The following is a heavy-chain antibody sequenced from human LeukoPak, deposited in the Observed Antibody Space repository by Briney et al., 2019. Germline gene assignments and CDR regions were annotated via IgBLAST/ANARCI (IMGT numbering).Heavy chain of an antibody. CDR3: ARWSMTDFDY. Sequence: SETLSLTCTVSGGSISSSSYYWGWIRQPPGKGLEWIGSIYYSGSTYYNPSLKSRVTISVDTSKNQFSLKLSSVTAADTAVYYCARWSMTDFDYWGQGTLVPVSS. CDR2: IYYSGST. CDR1: GGSISSSSYY. V-gene: IGHV4-39*01. J-gene: IGHJ4*02. D-gene: IGHD2-21*02.